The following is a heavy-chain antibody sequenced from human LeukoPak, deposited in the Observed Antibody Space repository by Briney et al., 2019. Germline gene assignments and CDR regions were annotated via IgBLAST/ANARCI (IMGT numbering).Heavy chain of an antibody. D-gene: IGHD5-18*01. CDR1: GYTFTSYA. J-gene: IGHJ6*02. CDR3: ARGASMVTYGMDV. V-gene: IGHV1-3*01. Sequence: ASVKVSCKASGYTFTSYAMHWVRQAPGQRLEWMGWINAGNSNTKYSQKFQGRVTITRDTSASTAYMELSSLRSEDTAVYYCARGASMVTYGMDVWGQGTTVTVSS. CDR2: INAGNSNT.